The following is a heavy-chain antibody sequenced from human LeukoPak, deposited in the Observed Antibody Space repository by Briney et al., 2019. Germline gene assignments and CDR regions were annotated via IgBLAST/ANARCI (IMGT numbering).Heavy chain of an antibody. J-gene: IGHJ4*02. CDR2: IYYSGST. Sequence: SETLSLTCTVSGGSISSYYWSWIRQPPGKGLEWVGYIYYSGSTNYNPSLKSRVTISVDTSKNQFSLKLSSVTAADTAVYYCARGSPRHIWFGGYFDYWGQGTLVTVSS. CDR3: ARGSPRHIWFGGYFDY. D-gene: IGHD3-10*01. V-gene: IGHV4-59*01. CDR1: GGSISSYY.